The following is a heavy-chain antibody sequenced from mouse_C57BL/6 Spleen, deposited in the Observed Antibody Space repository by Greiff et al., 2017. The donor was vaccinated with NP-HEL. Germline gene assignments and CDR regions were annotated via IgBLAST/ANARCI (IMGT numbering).Heavy chain of an antibody. V-gene: IGHV1-69*01. CDR2: IDPSDSYT. CDR3: ALTGTGGY. Sequence: QVQLQQPGAELVMPGASVKLSCKASGYTFTSYWMHWVKQRPGQGLEWIGEIDPSDSYTNYNQKFKGKATLTVDTSSSTAYMQLSSLTSEDSAVYYCALTGTGGYWGQGTTLTVSS. CDR1: GYTFTSYW. J-gene: IGHJ2*01. D-gene: IGHD4-1*01.